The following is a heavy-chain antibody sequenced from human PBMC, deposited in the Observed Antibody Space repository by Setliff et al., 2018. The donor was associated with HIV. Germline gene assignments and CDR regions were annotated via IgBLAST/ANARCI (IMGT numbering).Heavy chain of an antibody. CDR2: IYYSGST. D-gene: IGHD4-17*01. J-gene: IGHJ6*02. V-gene: IGHV4-30-4*08. CDR3: ARERWLQGGFCYGMDV. Sequence: SETLSLTCTVSGGSISDGDYYWSWIRQSPGKGLEWIGYIYYSGSTYYNPSLRSRITISVDTSKNHFSLKLNSVTAADTAVYYCARERWLQGGFCYGMDVWGQGTTVT. CDR1: GGSISDGDYY.